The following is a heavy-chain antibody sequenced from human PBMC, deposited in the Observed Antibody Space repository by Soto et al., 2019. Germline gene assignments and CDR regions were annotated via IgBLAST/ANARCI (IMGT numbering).Heavy chain of an antibody. CDR2: ILYNGSSK. D-gene: IGHD2-15*01. V-gene: IGHV3-30*18. CDR1: EFTFSNYG. CDR3: XKESRDATGFSLYYFDY. Sequence: GGSLRLSCAASEFTFSNYGMHWVRQAPGKGLEWVAIILYNGSSKYYADSVKGRFTISRDNSKNTLYLQMNSLRAEDTAVYYCXKESRDATGFSLYYFDYWGQGTLVTVSS. J-gene: IGHJ4*02.